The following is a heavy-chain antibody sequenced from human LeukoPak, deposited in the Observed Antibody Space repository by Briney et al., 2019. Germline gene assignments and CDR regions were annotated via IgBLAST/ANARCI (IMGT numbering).Heavy chain of an antibody. V-gene: IGHV3-21*01. Sequence: GGSLRLSCAASGFTFSSNSMNWVRQAPGKGLEWVSSISSSSSYIYYADSVKGRFTISRDNAKNSLYLQMNSLRAEDTAVYYCARLEGNYYFDYWGQGTLVTVSS. CDR3: ARLEGNYYFDY. CDR2: ISSSSSYI. CDR1: GFTFSSNS. J-gene: IGHJ4*02. D-gene: IGHD4-23*01.